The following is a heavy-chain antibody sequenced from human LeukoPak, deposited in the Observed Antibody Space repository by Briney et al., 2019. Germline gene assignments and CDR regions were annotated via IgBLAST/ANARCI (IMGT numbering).Heavy chain of an antibody. D-gene: IGHD3-22*01. CDR1: GFTVSSNY. CDR3: ARERYDSSGYYETLDYTAFDI. V-gene: IGHV3-21*04. J-gene: IGHJ3*02. Sequence: GGSLRLSCAASGFTVSSNYMSWVRQAPGKGLEWVSSISSSSSYIYYADSVKGRFAISRDNAKNSLYLQMSSLRSDDTAVYYCARERYDSSGYYETLDYTAFDIWGQGTMVTVSS. CDR2: ISSSSSYI.